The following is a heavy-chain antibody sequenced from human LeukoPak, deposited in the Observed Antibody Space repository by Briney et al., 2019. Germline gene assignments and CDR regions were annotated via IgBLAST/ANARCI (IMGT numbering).Heavy chain of an antibody. CDR3: TQGSGYYFDY. Sequence: GGSLRLSCAVSGLTLSNVWMNWVRRAPGKGLEWVGLIKSKNDGGTTEFAAPVKGRFTISRDDSKNTLYLQMDSLTSEDTAVYYCTQGSGYYFDYWGQGTLVTVSS. D-gene: IGHD3-22*01. CDR2: IKSKNDGGTT. J-gene: IGHJ4*02. V-gene: IGHV3-15*07. CDR1: GLTLSNVW.